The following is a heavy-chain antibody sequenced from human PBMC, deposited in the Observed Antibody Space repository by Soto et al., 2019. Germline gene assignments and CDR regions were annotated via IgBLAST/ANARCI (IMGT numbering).Heavy chain of an antibody. J-gene: IGHJ4*02. CDR2: IYWDDDK. CDR1: GFSLSAHGVG. V-gene: IGHV2-5*02. CDR3: AHSDYGDYFDY. Sequence: QITLKESGPPLVKPTQTLTLTCTFSGFSLSAHGVGVGWIRQPPGKALEWLALIYWDDDKRYSPSLKSRLTIAKDTSKIQVVLTMTNMVPVDTATYFCAHSDYGDYFDYWGQGTLVTVSS. D-gene: IGHD4-17*01.